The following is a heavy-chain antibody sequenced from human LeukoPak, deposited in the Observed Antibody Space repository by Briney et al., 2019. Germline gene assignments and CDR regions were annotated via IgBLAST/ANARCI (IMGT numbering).Heavy chain of an antibody. V-gene: IGHV1-2*02. CDR1: GYTFTGCY. CDR2: INPNSGAT. J-gene: IGHJ4*02. D-gene: IGHD6-13*01. CDR3: ARGYSSSFKRYFDY. Sequence: GASVKVSCKASGYTFTGCYIHWVRQAPGQGLEWMGWINPNSGATNYAQNFQGRVTMARDTSISTTYMELSRLRSDDTAVYYCARGYSSSFKRYFDYWGQGALVTVSS.